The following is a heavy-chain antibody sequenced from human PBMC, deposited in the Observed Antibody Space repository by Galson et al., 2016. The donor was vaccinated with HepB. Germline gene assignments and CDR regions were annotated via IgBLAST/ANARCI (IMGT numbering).Heavy chain of an antibody. D-gene: IGHD3-9*01. CDR2: LSASGATT. CDR1: TFTFGTYA. Sequence: SLRLSCAASTFTFGTYAMSWVRQAPGKGLEWVSLLSASGATTHYADSVKGRFTVSRDNSKNTLYLQMNSLRAEDTAVYYCAKEGRDILTGYYNGDAFDIWGQGTMVTVSS. V-gene: IGHV3-23*01. J-gene: IGHJ3*02. CDR3: AKEGRDILTGYYNGDAFDI.